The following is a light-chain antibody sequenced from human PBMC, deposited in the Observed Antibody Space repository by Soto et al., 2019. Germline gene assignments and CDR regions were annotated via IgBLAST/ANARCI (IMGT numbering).Light chain of an antibody. CDR2: AAS. V-gene: IGKV1-9*01. J-gene: IGKJ5*01. CDR1: QGISSY. Sequence: DIQLTQSPSFLSASVGDRVTITCRASQGISSYLAWYQQKPGEAPNLLIYAASTLQSGVPSRFSGSGSGTEYTLTISSLQPEDFATYYCQQLNSYQITFGQGTRLEIK. CDR3: QQLNSYQIT.